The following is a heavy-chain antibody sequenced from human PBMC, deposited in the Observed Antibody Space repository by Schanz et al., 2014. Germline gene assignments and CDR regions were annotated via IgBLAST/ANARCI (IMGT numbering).Heavy chain of an antibody. Sequence: EVQLVESGGGLVRPGGSLRLSCAASGFTFSNHALSWVRQAPGKGLEWVSGIGGSGDSTHYADSVKGRFTISRDNSKNTVNLQMNSLRAEDTAVYYCAKEKEEVAADGSFFDYWGQGTLVTVSS. J-gene: IGHJ4*02. V-gene: IGHV3-23*04. CDR2: IGGSGDST. CDR1: GFTFSNHA. CDR3: AKEKEEVAADGSFFDY. D-gene: IGHD6-13*01.